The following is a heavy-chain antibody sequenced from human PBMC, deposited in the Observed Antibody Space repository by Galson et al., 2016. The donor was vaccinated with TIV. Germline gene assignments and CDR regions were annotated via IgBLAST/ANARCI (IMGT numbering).Heavy chain of an antibody. J-gene: IGHJ4*02. CDR3: ARDRNTYYFDIPFDY. V-gene: IGHV1-2*02. Sequence: SVKVSCKASGYMFTDYYIHWVRQAPGQGLEWMGWITPINGDTKYAQKFQGRVAMTKDKSIGTAYLELTRVTTDDTAVYYCARDRNTYYFDIPFDYWGQGTQVTVSS. D-gene: IGHD3-9*01. CDR1: GYMFTDYY. CDR2: ITPINGDT.